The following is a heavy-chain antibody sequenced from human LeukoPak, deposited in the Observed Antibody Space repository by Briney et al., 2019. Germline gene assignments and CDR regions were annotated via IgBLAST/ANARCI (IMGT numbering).Heavy chain of an antibody. Sequence: PSETLSLTCAVYGGSFSGYYWSWIRQPPGKGLEWVANIKQDGSEKYYVDSVKGRFTISRDNAKSSLYLQMNSLRAEDTAVYYCARALDSSSSRYQAFEEWGQGTLVTVSS. V-gene: IGHV3-7*01. CDR1: GGSFSGYY. CDR2: IKQDGSEK. J-gene: IGHJ4*02. CDR3: ARALDSSSSRYQAFEE. D-gene: IGHD2-2*01.